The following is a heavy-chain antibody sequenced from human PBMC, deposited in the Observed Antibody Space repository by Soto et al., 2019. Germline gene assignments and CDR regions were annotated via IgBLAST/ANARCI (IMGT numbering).Heavy chain of an antibody. CDR1: GFTFSTYA. Sequence: QVQLVESGGGVVQPGRSLTLSCTASGFTFSTYAMHWVRQAPGKGLEWVALISYDGGNKYYADSVKGRFNISRDDSKNALYLQMNSLRAEDTAVYYCARKTARGYGDYFVYWGQGTLVTVSS. CDR2: ISYDGGNK. CDR3: ARKTARGYGDYFVY. D-gene: IGHD4-17*01. V-gene: IGHV3-30-3*01. J-gene: IGHJ4*02.